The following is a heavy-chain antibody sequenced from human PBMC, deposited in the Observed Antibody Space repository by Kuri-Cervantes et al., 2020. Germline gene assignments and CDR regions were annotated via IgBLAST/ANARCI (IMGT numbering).Heavy chain of an antibody. D-gene: IGHD1-1*01. CDR2: IGTAGDT. CDR3: AREEGNDGFDY. CDR1: GFTFSSYD. J-gene: IGHJ4*02. Sequence: GESLKISCAASGFTFSSYDMHWVRQATGKGLEWVSAIGTAGDTYYPGSVKGRFTISRENAKNSLYLQMNSLRAEDTAVYYCAREEGNDGFDYWGQGTLVTVSS. V-gene: IGHV3-13*01.